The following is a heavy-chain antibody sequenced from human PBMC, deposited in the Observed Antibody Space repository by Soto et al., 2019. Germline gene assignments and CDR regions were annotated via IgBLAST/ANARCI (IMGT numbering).Heavy chain of an antibody. Sequence: SETMSVTCTVAGGSIISSSYYWGRINKPPGKGLEWIGSIYYSGSTYYNPSLKSRVTISVDTSKNQFSLKLSSVTAADTAVYYCARSYDFWSGYSLYFDYWGQGTLVTVSS. CDR2: IYYSGST. CDR3: ARSYDFWSGYSLYFDY. V-gene: IGHV4-39*01. J-gene: IGHJ4*02. CDR1: GGSIISSSYY. D-gene: IGHD3-3*01.